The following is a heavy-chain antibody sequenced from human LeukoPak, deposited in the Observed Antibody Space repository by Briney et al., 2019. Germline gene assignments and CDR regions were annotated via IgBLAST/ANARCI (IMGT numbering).Heavy chain of an antibody. CDR2: IYYSGST. J-gene: IGHJ5*02. Sequence: SETLSLTCTVSGGSISSYYWSWIRQPPGKGLEWIGYIYYSGSTNYNPSLKSRVTISVDTSKNQFSLKLSSVTAADTAVYYRARSPSNMVRGVIIRRWFDPWGQGTLVTVSS. CDR1: GGSISSYY. CDR3: ARSPSNMVRGVIIRRWFDP. V-gene: IGHV4-59*01. D-gene: IGHD3-10*01.